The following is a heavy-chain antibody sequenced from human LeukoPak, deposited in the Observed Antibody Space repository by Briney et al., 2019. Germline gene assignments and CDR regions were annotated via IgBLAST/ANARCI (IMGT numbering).Heavy chain of an antibody. J-gene: IGHJ4*02. CDR3: ARDVAYSAFDY. D-gene: IGHD2-21*01. V-gene: IGHV3-7*01. CDR2: IRPDGSEG. CDR1: GITFSNSW. Sequence: PGGSLRLSFTTSGITFSNSWMSWVRQAPGKGLEWVATIRPDGSEGYYADSVRGRFTISRDNSKNSFYLQMSSLRAEDTGVFYCARDVAYSAFDYWGQGTLVTVSS.